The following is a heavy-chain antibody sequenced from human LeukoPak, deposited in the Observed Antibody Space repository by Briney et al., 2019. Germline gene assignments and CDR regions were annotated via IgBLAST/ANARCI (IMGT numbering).Heavy chain of an antibody. CDR3: ARAPYSSPCFQH. Sequence: SETLSLTCTVSGGSISSYYWSWIRQPPGKGLEWIGYIYYSGSTNYNPSLKSRVTISVDASKNQFSLKLSSVTAADTAVYYCARAPYSSPCFQHWGQGTLVTVSS. V-gene: IGHV4-59*01. CDR1: GGSISSYY. D-gene: IGHD6-13*01. J-gene: IGHJ1*01. CDR2: IYYSGST.